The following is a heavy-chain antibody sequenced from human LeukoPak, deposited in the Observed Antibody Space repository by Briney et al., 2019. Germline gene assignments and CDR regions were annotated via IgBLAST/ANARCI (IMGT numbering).Heavy chain of an antibody. J-gene: IGHJ4*02. CDR2: IRYDGSNK. CDR3: AKDLCSSSSCYVDY. V-gene: IGHV3-30*02. D-gene: IGHD2-2*01. Sequence: PGGSLRLSCAASGFTFSIYGMRWARQAPGKGLEWVTFIRYDGSNKYYADSVKGRFTISRDNSKNTLYLQMNSLRVEDTAVYYCAKDLCSSSSCYVDYWGQGTLVTVSS. CDR1: GFTFSIYG.